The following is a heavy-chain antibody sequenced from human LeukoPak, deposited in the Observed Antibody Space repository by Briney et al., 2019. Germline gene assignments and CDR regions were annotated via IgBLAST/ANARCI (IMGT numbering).Heavy chain of an antibody. V-gene: IGHV3-33*01. CDR2: IWYDGSNK. J-gene: IGHJ4*02. CDR3: VTMIESFDY. CDR1: GFTFSSYG. Sequence: GGSLRLSCAASGFTFSSYGMHWVRQAPDKGLEWVAVIWYDGSNKYYADSVKGRFTISRDNSKNTLYLQMNSLRAEDTAVYYCVTMIESFDYWGQGTLVTVSS. D-gene: IGHD3-22*01.